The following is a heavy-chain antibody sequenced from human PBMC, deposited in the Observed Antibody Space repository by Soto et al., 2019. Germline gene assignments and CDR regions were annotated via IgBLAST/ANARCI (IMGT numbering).Heavy chain of an antibody. D-gene: IGHD5-12*01. J-gene: IGHJ4*02. Sequence: QVQLVQSGAEVKKPGSSVKVSCKASGGTFSSYAISWVRQAPGQGLEWMGGIIPIFGTANYAQKFQGRVTITADDSTSTAYMELSSLRLEDTAVYYCARTDIVATITRGYYFDYWGQGTLVTVSS. V-gene: IGHV1-69*12. CDR2: IIPIFGTA. CDR1: GGTFSSYA. CDR3: ARTDIVATITRGYYFDY.